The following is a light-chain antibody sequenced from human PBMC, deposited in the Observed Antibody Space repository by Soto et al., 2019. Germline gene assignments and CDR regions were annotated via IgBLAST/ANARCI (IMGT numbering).Light chain of an antibody. CDR2: AAS. CDR1: QDISSS. CDR3: QQLDSYPIT. V-gene: IGKV1-9*01. Sequence: ILLTQSPSSLSASVGDRVTITCRASQDISSSLVWYQQKPRKAPELLIYAASTLQRGVPSRFSGSGSGTDFSLTISSLQPEDFATSYCQQLDSYPITYGQWTRLESK. J-gene: IGKJ5*01.